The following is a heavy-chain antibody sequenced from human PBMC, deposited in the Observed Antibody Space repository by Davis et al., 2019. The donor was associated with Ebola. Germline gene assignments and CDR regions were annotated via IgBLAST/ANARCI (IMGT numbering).Heavy chain of an antibody. CDR3: ARCLRHYYYGMDV. CDR2: IYYSGST. V-gene: IGHV4-59*01. Sequence: PSETLSLTCTVSGGSISSYYWSWIRQPPGKGLEWIGYIYYSGSTNYNPSLKSRVTISVDTSKNQFSLKLSSVTAADTAVYYCARCLRHYYYGMDVWGQGTTVTVSS. D-gene: IGHD5/OR15-5a*01. J-gene: IGHJ6*02. CDR1: GGSISSYY.